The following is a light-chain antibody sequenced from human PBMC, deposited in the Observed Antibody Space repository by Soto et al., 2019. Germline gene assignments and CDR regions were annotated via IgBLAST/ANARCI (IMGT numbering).Light chain of an antibody. CDR3: SSYTGSSTPV. Sequence: QSALTQPASVSGPPGQSITISCTGTSSDVGGYNYVSWYQHHPGKAPKLMIYEVSNRPSGVSNRFSGSKSGNTASLTISGLQAEDEADYYCSSYTGSSTPVFGGGTQLTVL. J-gene: IGLJ3*02. CDR2: EVS. V-gene: IGLV2-14*01. CDR1: SSDVGGYNY.